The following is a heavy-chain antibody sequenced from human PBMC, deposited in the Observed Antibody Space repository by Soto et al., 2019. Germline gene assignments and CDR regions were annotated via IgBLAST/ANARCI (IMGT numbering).Heavy chain of an antibody. CDR2: IKSKTDGGTT. CDR3: TTQTFIWVVTLFVDV. CDR1: GFTFSNAW. J-gene: IGHJ6*04. D-gene: IGHD3-22*01. Sequence: GGSLRLSCAASGFTFSNAWMSWVRQAPGKGLEWVGRIKSKTDGGTTDYAAPVKGRFTISRDDSKNTLYLQMNSLKTEDTAVYYCTTQTFIWVVTLFVDVWGKGTTVTVSS. V-gene: IGHV3-15*01.